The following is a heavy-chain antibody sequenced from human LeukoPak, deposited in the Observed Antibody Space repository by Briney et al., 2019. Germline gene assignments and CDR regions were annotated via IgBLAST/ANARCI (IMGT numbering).Heavy chain of an antibody. CDR3: ARTWGVEMATISTIDY. V-gene: IGHV1-18*01. CDR2: ISAYNGNT. CDR1: GYTFTSYG. J-gene: IGHJ4*02. D-gene: IGHD5-24*01. Sequence: GASVKVSCKASGYTFTSYGISWVRQAPGQGLEWMGWISAYNGNTNYAQKLQGRVTMTTDTSTSTAYMELRSLRSDDTAVYYCARTWGVEMATISTIDYWGQGTLVTVSS.